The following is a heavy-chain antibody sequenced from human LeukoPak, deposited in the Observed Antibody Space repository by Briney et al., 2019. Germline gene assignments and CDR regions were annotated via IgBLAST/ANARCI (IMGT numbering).Heavy chain of an antibody. CDR2: ISYDGSNK. J-gene: IGHJ4*02. CDR1: GFTFSSYG. CDR3: ARETYYDILTGYPGFDY. D-gene: IGHD3-9*01. V-gene: IGHV3-30*03. Sequence: GGSLRLSCAASGFTFSSYGMHWVRQALGKGLEWVAVISYDGSNKYYADSVKGRFTISRDNSKNTLYLQMNSLRAEDTAVYYCARETYYDILTGYPGFDYWGQGTLVTVSS.